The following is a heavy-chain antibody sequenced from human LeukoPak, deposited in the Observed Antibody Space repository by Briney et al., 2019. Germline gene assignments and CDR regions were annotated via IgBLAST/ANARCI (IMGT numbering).Heavy chain of an antibody. CDR1: GYTFTGYY. Sequence: ASVKVSCKASGYTFTGYYMHWARQAPGQGLEWMGWINPNSGDTNYAQKFQGRVTMTRDTSISTAYMELSRLRSDDTAVYYCARVRYRLAETYIDYWGQGTLVTVSS. CDR2: INPNSGDT. J-gene: IGHJ4*02. CDR3: ARVRYRLAETYIDY. V-gene: IGHV1-2*02. D-gene: IGHD3-16*01.